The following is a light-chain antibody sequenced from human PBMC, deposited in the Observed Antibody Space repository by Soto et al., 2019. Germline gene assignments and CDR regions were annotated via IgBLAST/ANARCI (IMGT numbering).Light chain of an antibody. J-gene: IGKJ1*01. CDR3: QQYNSYPWT. Sequence: DIQMTLSPSTLSASVGDRVTITCRASQSISSWLAWYQQTPGKAPKLLIYKASSLESGVPSRFSGSGSGTEFTLTISSLQPDDFATYYCQQYNSYPWTFGQGTKGDIK. CDR2: KAS. V-gene: IGKV1-5*03. CDR1: QSISSW.